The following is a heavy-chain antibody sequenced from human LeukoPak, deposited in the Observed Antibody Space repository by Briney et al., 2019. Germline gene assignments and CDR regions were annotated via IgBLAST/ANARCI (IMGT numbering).Heavy chain of an antibody. Sequence: ASVKVSCKASGYTFTSYGISWVRQAPGQGLEWMGWISAYNGNTNYARKLQGRVTMTTDTSTSTAYMELRSLRSDDTAVYYCARATNYYDSSGYYTFWGQGTLVTVSS. J-gene: IGHJ4*02. V-gene: IGHV1-18*01. CDR2: ISAYNGNT. CDR1: GYTFTSYG. D-gene: IGHD3-22*01. CDR3: ARATNYYDSSGYYTF.